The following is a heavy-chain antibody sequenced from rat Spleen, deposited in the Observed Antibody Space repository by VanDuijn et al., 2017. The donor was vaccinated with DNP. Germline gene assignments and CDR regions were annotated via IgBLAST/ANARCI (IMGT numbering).Heavy chain of an antibody. J-gene: IGHJ4*01. CDR1: GFTFSDYY. CDR3: ERHRKIMPYYFVMDA. CDR2: ISYNGGTP. D-gene: IGHD1-12*01. Sequence: EVQLVESGGGLVQPGRSLKLSCAASGFTFSDYYMAWVRQAPAKGLEWVATISYNGGTPYYRDSVKGRFTISRDNAQSTLYLQMDSLRSEDTATYYCERHRKIMPYYFVMDAWGQGASVTVSS. V-gene: IGHV5-7*01.